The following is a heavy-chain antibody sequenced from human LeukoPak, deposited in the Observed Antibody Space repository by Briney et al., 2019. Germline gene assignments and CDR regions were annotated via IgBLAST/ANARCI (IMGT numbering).Heavy chain of an antibody. V-gene: IGHV4-59*12. CDR3: AREGTTVTIKNWFDP. CDR1: GGSISSYY. J-gene: IGHJ5*02. CDR2: IYYSGST. D-gene: IGHD4-17*01. Sequence: PSETLSLTCTVSGGSISSYYWSWIRQPPGKGLEWIGYIYYSGSTNYNPSLKSRVTISVDTSKNQFSLKLSSVTAADTAVYHCAREGTTVTIKNWFDPWGQGTLVTVSS.